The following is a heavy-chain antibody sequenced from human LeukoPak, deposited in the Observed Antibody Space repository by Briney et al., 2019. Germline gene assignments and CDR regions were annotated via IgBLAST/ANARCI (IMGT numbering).Heavy chain of an antibody. Sequence: SETLSLTCTVSGGSISSGGYYWSWIRQPAGKGLEWIGYIYHSGSTYYNPSLKSRVTISVDKSKNQFYLKLSSVTAADTAVYYCARDDSGWYPQYFQQWGQGTLVTVSS. V-gene: IGHV4-30-2*01. J-gene: IGHJ1*01. CDR3: ARDDSGWYPQYFQQ. CDR1: GGSISSGGYY. D-gene: IGHD6-19*01. CDR2: IYHSGST.